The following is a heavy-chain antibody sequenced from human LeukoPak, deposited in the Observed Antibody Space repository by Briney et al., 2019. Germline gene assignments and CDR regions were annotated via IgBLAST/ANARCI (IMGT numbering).Heavy chain of an antibody. J-gene: IGHJ4*02. D-gene: IGHD5-24*01. V-gene: IGHV5-51*01. CDR1: GYFFNSYW. Sequence: GESLKLSCKGSGYFFNSYWIGWVRQMPGKGLEWMGIIYPSDLDIRYSPSLQGRVTRSVDKSNSIAYLHCSSLNASDTGMYFCARGDPTGGNYHTLDYWGQGTLVTVPS. CDR2: IYPSDLDI. CDR3: ARGDPTGGNYHTLDY.